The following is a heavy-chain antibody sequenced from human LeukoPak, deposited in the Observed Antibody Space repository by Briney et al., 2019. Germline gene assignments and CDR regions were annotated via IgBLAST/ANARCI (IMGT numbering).Heavy chain of an antibody. CDR1: GFTFSDHY. V-gene: IGHV3-72*01. D-gene: IGHD6-19*01. CDR3: AKAVSAYYFDY. J-gene: IGHJ4*02. CDR2: SRNKARSYTT. Sequence: QAGGSLRLSCAASGFTFSDHYMNWVRQAPGKGLEWVARSRNKARSYTTEYAASVKGRFTISRDDSKNSLSLLMNSLKTEDTAIYYCAKAVSAYYFDYWGQGTLVTVSS.